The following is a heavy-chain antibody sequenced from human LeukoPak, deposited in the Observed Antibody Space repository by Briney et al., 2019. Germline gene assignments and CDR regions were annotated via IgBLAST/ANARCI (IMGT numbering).Heavy chain of an antibody. CDR3: ATKQWLAPPPDS. CDR1: GFTFSKYW. CDR2: INTDGTVT. J-gene: IGHJ4*02. D-gene: IGHD6-19*01. Sequence: GGSLRLSCAASGFTFSKYWMLWVRQAPGKGLESVSRINTDGTVTTYADSVKGRFTVSRDNADNAMFLQMNSVGDEDTAVYYCATKQWLAPPPDSWGQGTPVTVSS. V-gene: IGHV3-74*01.